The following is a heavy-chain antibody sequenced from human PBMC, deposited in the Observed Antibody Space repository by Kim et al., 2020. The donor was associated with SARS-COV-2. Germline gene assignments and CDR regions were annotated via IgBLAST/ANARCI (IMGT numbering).Heavy chain of an antibody. CDR1: GFTVSDTH. V-gene: IGHV3-53*01. J-gene: IGHJ2*01. Sequence: GGSLRLSCAASGFTVSDTHMNWVRQAPGKGLEWVSLIYSGGTTYYADSVKGRFTISRDNSKNTLYLQMNSLRAEDTAVYFCARVPSPVYWYFVLWGRGSLVSVSS. CDR3: ARVPSPVYWYFVL. CDR2: IYSGGTT.